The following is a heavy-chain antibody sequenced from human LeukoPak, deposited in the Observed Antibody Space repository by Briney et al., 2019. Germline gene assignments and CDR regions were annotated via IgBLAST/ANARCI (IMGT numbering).Heavy chain of an antibody. D-gene: IGHD3-3*01. CDR2: IIPMFGTA. V-gene: IGHV1-69*01. Sequence: ASVKVSCKASGGTFSRYAISWVRQAPGQGLEWMGGIIPMFGTANYAEKFQGRVTITADESSSTVYMELSSLISEDTAVYYCAKSSAGSTTIFRVVHYFYYYVDVWGTGTTVTVSS. CDR3: AKSSAGSTTIFRVVHYFYYYVDV. CDR1: GGTFSRYA. J-gene: IGHJ6*03.